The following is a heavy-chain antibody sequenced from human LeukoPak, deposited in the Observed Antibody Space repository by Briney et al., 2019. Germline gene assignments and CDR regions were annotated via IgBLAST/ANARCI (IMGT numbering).Heavy chain of an antibody. CDR2: IGGSGGST. V-gene: IGHV3-23*01. D-gene: IGHD1-26*01. J-gene: IGHJ4*02. CDR1: GLTFSSYA. CDR3: AKASGSYAFDY. Sequence: GGSLRLSCAASGLTFSSYAMSWVRQAPGKGLEWVSSIGGSGGSTYYADSVKGRFTISRDNSKNTLYLQMNSLRAEDTAVYYCAKASGSYAFDYWGQGTLVTVSS.